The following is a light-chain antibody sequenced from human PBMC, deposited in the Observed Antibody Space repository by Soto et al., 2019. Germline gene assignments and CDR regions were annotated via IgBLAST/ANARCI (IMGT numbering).Light chain of an antibody. V-gene: IGKV3-20*01. J-gene: IGKJ4*01. Sequence: EIVLTQSPGTLSLSPGERATLSCRASQSVSSSYLAWYQQKPGQAPRLLIYDESSRATGIPDRFSGSGSGTDFTLTISRLEPEDFAVYYCQQYGSSLSLTFGGGTKVDIK. CDR1: QSVSSSY. CDR3: QQYGSSLSLT. CDR2: DES.